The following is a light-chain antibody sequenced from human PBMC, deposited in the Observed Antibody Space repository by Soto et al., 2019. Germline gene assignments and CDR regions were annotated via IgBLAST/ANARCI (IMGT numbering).Light chain of an antibody. Sequence: DIQMTRSPPSLSFSLGDRVTITFQASQDISNYLHWFQQKPGKAPQLLIFDVSNLQTGVPSRFSGGGSGTDFALTTSSLVPEDIATYYCQQYDSRPLTFGQGTRLEI. CDR1: QDISNY. V-gene: IGKV1-33*01. CDR2: DVS. J-gene: IGKJ5*01. CDR3: QQYDSRPLT.